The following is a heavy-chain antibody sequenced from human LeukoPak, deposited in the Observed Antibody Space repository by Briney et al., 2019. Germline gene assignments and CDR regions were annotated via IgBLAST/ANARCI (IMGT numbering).Heavy chain of an antibody. Sequence: PGGSLRLPCAASGFTFSSYWMSWVRQAPGKGLEWVANIKQDGSEKYYVDSVKGRFTISRDNAKNSLYLQMNSLRAEDTAVYYCARDRPTAWFGELFGYWGQGTLVTVSS. CDR1: GFTFSSYW. J-gene: IGHJ4*02. CDR2: IKQDGSEK. V-gene: IGHV3-7*01. D-gene: IGHD3-10*01. CDR3: ARDRPTAWFGELFGY.